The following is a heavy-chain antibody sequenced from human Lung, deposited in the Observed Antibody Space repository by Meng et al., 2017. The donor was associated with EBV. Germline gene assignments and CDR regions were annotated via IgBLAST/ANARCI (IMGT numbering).Heavy chain of an antibody. V-gene: IGHV4-34*01. Sequence: QGQLQPWGAGLLKPSETLSLTCGVSGRSFSSSYWSWIRQPPGKGLEWIGQINYSGITNYNPSLKSRVTISVDTSKNQFSLSLNSVTAADTAVYYCARGGTSSAPFDYWGQGTLVTVSS. D-gene: IGHD2-2*01. CDR3: ARGGTSSAPFDY. CDR2: INYSGIT. J-gene: IGHJ4*02. CDR1: GRSFSSSY.